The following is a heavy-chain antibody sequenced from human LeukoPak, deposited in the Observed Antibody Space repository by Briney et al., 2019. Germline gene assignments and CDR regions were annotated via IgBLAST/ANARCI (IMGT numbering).Heavy chain of an antibody. V-gene: IGHV3-23*01. J-gene: IGHJ4*02. D-gene: IGHD3-16*01. CDR1: GFTFSPQG. CDR2: VSGSGSTT. CDR3: ARWDIGGTNRPLFDY. Sequence: GGSLRLSCAASGFTFSPQGMSWVRQAPGKGLEWVSGVSGSGSTTYYADSVKGRFTISRDNSKNMLYLQMNSLRVEDTAVYFCARWDIGGTNRPLFDYWGQGTLATVSS.